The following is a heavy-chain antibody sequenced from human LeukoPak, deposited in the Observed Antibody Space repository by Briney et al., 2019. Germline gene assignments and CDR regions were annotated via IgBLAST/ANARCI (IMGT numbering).Heavy chain of an antibody. V-gene: IGHV3-30*14. CDR3: ARPPRA. CDR2: ISYDGSNK. CDR1: GFTFSSYA. Sequence: PGGSLRLSCAASGFTFSSYAMHGVRQAPGKGLEWVAVISYDGSNKYYADSVKGRFTISRDNSKNTLYLQMNSLRAEDTAVYYCARPPRAWGQGTLVTVSS. J-gene: IGHJ4*02.